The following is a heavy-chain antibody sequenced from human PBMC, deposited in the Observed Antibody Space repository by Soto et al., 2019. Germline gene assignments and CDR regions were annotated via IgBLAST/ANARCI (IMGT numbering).Heavy chain of an antibody. CDR2: ISSDGSNK. CDR1: GFTFSSYV. CDR3: AKATPGGGMDV. J-gene: IGHJ6*02. Sequence: QVQLVESGGGVVQPGRSLRLSCAASGFTFSSYVMHWVRQAPGKGLEWVAVISSDGSNKYSADSVKGRFTISRDNSKNTLYLQMNSLRAEDTAVYYCAKATPGGGMDVWGQGTTVTVSS. V-gene: IGHV3-30*18. D-gene: IGHD2-15*01.